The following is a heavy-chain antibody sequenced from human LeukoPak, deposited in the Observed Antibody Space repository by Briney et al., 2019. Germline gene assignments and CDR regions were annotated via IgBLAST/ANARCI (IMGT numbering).Heavy chain of an antibody. J-gene: IGHJ6*03. CDR2: IRYDGGNT. V-gene: IGHV3-30*02. CDR3: AKDEVVPGYYYTDV. D-gene: IGHD2-2*01. CDR1: GFPFSSYA. Sequence: GGSLRLSCVASGFPFSSYAMQWVRQAPGMGLEWVAFIRYDGGNTYYADSVKGRFTISRDNSKNTMYLQMNSLNAEDTAVYYCAKDEVVPGYYYTDVWGRGTTVTISS.